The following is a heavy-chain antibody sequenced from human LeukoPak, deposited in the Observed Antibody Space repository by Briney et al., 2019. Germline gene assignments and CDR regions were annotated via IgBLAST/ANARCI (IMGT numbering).Heavy chain of an antibody. D-gene: IGHD2-2*01. CDR3: ASLVQYQLLWGLYYYYMDV. CDR2: INHSGST. Sequence: SETLSLTCAVYGGSFSGYYWSWIRQPPGKGLEWIGEINHSGSTNYNPSLKSRVIISVDTSKNQFSLKLSSVTAADTAVYYCASLVQYQLLWGLYYYYMDVWGKGTTVTVSS. J-gene: IGHJ6*03. CDR1: GGSFSGYY. V-gene: IGHV4-34*01.